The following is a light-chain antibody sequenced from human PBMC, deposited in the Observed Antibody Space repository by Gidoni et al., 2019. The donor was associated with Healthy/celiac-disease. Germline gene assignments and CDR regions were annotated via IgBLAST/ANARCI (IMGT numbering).Light chain of an antibody. V-gene: IGLV3-1*01. CDR1: QLGDKY. CDR3: QAWDSSTYV. J-gene: IGLJ1*01. CDR2: QDS. Sequence: SYALTQPPSVSVSPGQTASITCSGDQLGDKYACWYQQKPGQSPVLVIYQDSKRPSRIPERFSGSNSGNTATLTISGTQAMDEADYYCQAWDSSTYVFGTGTKVTVL.